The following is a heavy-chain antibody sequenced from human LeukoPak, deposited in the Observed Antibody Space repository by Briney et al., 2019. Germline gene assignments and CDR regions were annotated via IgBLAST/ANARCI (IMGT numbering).Heavy chain of an antibody. V-gene: IGHV3-23*01. CDR2: ISGSGGNT. CDR1: GFTFSSYA. CDR3: AKDTQPYYYDSSGTTDY. J-gene: IGHJ4*02. Sequence: PGGSLRLSCAASGFTFSSYAMSWVRQAPGKGLEWVSAISGSGGNTYYADSVKGRFTISRDNSKNTLYLQVNSLRAEDTAVYYCAKDTQPYYYDSSGTTDYWGQGTLVTVSS. D-gene: IGHD3-22*01.